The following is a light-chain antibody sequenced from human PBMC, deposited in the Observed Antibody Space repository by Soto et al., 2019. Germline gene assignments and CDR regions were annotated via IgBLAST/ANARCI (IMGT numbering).Light chain of an antibody. Sequence: QPVLTQSPSASASPGPSVTLTCTLSSGHSSYDTAWHQQQLEKGPRYLIKLNSDDRHSKGVGIPDRFSGSRSGAERYLTVSSLQSEDEADYYCQTWGTGIQVFGGGTKVTVL. CDR1: SGHSSYD. V-gene: IGLV4-69*01. CDR3: QTWGTGIQV. J-gene: IGLJ2*01. CDR2: LNSDDRH.